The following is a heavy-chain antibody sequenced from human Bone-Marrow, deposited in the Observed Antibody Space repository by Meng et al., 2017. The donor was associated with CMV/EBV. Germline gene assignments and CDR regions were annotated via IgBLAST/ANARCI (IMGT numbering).Heavy chain of an antibody. J-gene: IGHJ5*02. V-gene: IGHV3-11*01. Sequence: DFHMSWIRQAPGKGLEWVSYISDGGSVTNYADAVKGRFTISRDDAKKSVYLQMNWLRAEDTAVYYCARDLINGQWVIERGAGWVDPWGQGTLVTVSS. CDR3: ARDLINGQWVIERGAGWVDP. CDR2: ISDGGSVT. CDR1: DFH. D-gene: IGHD3-10*01.